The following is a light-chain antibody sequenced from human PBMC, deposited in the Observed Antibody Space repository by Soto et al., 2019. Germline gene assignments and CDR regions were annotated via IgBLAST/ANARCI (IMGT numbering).Light chain of an antibody. CDR2: DAS. V-gene: IGKV1-5*01. CDR1: QNINSW. J-gene: IGKJ1*01. CDR3: QHYNIYSPWT. Sequence: DIQMTQSPSTLSASVGDRVTITCRASQNINSWLAWYQQKPGKAPNLLIYDASSLQSGVPSRFSGSGSGTEFTLTISGLQPDDFATYYCQHYNIYSPWTFGQGTKVDIK.